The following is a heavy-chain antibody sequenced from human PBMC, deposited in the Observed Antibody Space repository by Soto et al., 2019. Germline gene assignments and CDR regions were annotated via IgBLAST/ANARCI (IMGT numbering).Heavy chain of an antibody. CDR3: ASLAGAKEAFDY. J-gene: IGHJ4*02. CDR1: GFILTDHY. Sequence: EVQLVESGGGLVQPGGSLRLSCAASGFILTDHYMDWVRQAPGKGLEWVGRTTNKANSYTTEYAASVKGRFTISRDDSKNSLYVQMNSLKTEDTAVYYCASLAGAKEAFDYWGQGTLVTVSS. D-gene: IGHD1-26*01. V-gene: IGHV3-72*01. CDR2: TTNKANSYTT.